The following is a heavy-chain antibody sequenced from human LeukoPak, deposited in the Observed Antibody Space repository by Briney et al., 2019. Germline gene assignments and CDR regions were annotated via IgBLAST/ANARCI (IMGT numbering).Heavy chain of an antibody. Sequence: GGSLRLSCAASGFTFSSYALSWVRQAPGKGLEWVSAISGSGGSTYYADSVKGRFTISRDNSKDTLYLQMNSLRAEDTDVYYCAKLDRYCSGGSCDTLFDYWGQGTLVTVSS. CDR3: AKLDRYCSGGSCDTLFDY. J-gene: IGHJ4*02. D-gene: IGHD2-15*01. V-gene: IGHV3-23*01. CDR1: GFTFSSYA. CDR2: ISGSGGST.